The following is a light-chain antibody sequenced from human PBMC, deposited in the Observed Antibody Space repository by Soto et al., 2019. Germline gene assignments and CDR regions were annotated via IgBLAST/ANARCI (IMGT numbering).Light chain of an antibody. CDR3: ATWDDNVYV. CDR2: TNS. J-gene: IGLJ1*01. Sequence: QSVLTQPPSASVTPGQTVTISCSVSSPNGGTNPVAWYQQLPGTAPKLLIYTNSQRPLGVPVRFSGSKSGTSASLAISGLQSEDEGDYYCATWDDNVYVFGTGIKVTV. V-gene: IGLV1-44*01. CDR1: SPNGGTNP.